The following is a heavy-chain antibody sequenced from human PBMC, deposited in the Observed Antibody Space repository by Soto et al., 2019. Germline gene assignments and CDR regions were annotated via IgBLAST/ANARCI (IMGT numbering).Heavy chain of an antibody. D-gene: IGHD3-10*01. CDR2: IYYSGST. V-gene: IGHV4-59*01. CDR3: ARHHGSGSFFDY. J-gene: IGHJ4*02. Sequence: SETLSLTCTVSGGSISSYYWSWIRQPPGKGLEWIGYIYYSGSTNYNPSLKSRVTISVDTSKNQFSLKLSSVTAADTAVYYCARHHGSGSFFDYWGQGALVTVSS. CDR1: GGSISSYY.